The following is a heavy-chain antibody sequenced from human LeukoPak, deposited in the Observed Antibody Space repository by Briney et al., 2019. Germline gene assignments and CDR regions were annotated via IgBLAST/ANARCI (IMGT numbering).Heavy chain of an antibody. J-gene: IGHJ3*02. V-gene: IGHV3-21*04. CDR2: ISSSSSYI. CDR3: AKAVAGTTGAFDI. D-gene: IGHD6-19*01. CDR1: GFTFSSYS. Sequence: GGSLRLSCAASGFTFSSYSMNWVRQAPGKGLEWVSSISSSSSYIYYADSVKGRFTISRDNAKNSLYLQMNSLRAEDTALYYCAKAVAGTTGAFDIWGQGTMVTVSS.